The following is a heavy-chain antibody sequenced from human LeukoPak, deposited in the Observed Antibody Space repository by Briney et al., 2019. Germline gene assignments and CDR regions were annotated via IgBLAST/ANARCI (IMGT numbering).Heavy chain of an antibody. D-gene: IGHD3-10*01. V-gene: IGHV3-23*01. Sequence: PGGSLRLSCAASGVTCSSFSMNWIRQAPGKGLEWVSTLSTSGAATYYADSVKGRFTISRDNPQNTLYLQMNSLRAEDTAVYYCAKKGYAGSGTYSYYFDYWGQGALVTVSS. CDR1: GVTCSSFS. CDR2: LSTSGAAT. J-gene: IGHJ4*02. CDR3: AKKGYAGSGTYSYYFDY.